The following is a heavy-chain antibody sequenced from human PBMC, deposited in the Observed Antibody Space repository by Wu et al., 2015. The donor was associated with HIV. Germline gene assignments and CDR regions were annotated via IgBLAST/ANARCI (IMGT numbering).Heavy chain of an antibody. J-gene: IGHJ6*03. D-gene: IGHD2-21*01. CDR2: INPNSGGT. CDR1: GYTFTGYY. CDR3: ARAALHCGGDCYSQGPYYYYYYMDV. Sequence: QVQLVQSGAEVKKPGASVKVSCKASGYTFTGYYMHWVRQAPGQGLEWMGWINPNSGGTNYAQKFQGRVTMTRDTSISTAYMELSRLRSDDTAVYYCARAALHCGGDCYSQGPYYYYYYMDVWGKGTTVTVSS. V-gene: IGHV1-2*02.